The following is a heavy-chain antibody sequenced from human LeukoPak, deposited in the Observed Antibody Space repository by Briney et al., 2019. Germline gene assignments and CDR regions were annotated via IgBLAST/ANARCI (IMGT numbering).Heavy chain of an antibody. D-gene: IGHD3-22*01. CDR2: IYYSGST. CDR1: GGSISSSSYY. V-gene: IGHV4-39*01. Sequence: SETLSLTCTVSGGSISSSSYYWGWIRQPPGKGLEWIGSIYYSGSTYYNPSLKSRVTISVDTSKNQFSLKLSSVTAADTAVYYCVRGYYDSSGYYYSTFDYWGQGTLVTVSS. CDR3: VRGYYDSSGYYYSTFDY. J-gene: IGHJ4*02.